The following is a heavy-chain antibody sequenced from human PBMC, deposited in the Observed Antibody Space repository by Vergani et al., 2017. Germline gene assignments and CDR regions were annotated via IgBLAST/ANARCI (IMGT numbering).Heavy chain of an antibody. J-gene: IGHJ4*02. V-gene: IGHV4-39*01. D-gene: IGHD3-22*01. CDR2: IYYSGST. CDR1: GGSISGSSYY. Sequence: QLQLQESGPGLVKPSETLSLTCTVSGGSISGSSYYWGWIRQPPGKGLEWIGSIYYSGSTYYNPSLKSRVTISVDTSKNQFSLKLSSVTAADTAVYYCARYYYDSSGSGGGFDYWGQGTLVTVSS. CDR3: ARYYYDSSGSGGGFDY.